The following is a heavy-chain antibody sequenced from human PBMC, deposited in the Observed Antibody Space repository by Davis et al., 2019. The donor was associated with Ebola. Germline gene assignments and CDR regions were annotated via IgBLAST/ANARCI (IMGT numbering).Heavy chain of an antibody. CDR3: ARGARGGYSRIYYYYGMDV. CDR1: GGSFNDYY. Sequence: MPGGSLRLSCGVFGGSFNDYYWSWIRQPPGKGLEWIGEINHSGTTNYNASLKSRINISIDTPKNQVSLKVRSVTAADTAVYYCARGARGGYSRIYYYYGMDVWGQGTTVTVSS. CDR2: INHSGTT. D-gene: IGHD5-24*01. V-gene: IGHV4-34*01. J-gene: IGHJ6*02.